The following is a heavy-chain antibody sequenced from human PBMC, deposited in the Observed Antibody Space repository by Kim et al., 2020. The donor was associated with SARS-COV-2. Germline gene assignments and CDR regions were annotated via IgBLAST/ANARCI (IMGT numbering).Heavy chain of an antibody. CDR3: ARDKSARGGGYANDYYYYG. CDR2: IYSGGST. CDR1: GFSVSSNY. J-gene: IGHJ6*01. V-gene: IGHV3-53*01. D-gene: IGHD5-12*01. Sequence: GGSLRLSCAASGFSVSSNYMSWVRQAPGEGLEWVSVIYSGGSTYYADSLLGRFTITRDNSKNTLYLQLNSLRAEDTAVYYCARDKSARGGGYANDYYYYG.